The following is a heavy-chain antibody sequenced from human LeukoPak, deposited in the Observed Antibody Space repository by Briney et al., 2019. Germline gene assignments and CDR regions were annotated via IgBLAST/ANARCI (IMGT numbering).Heavy chain of an antibody. Sequence: PSETLSLTCTVSGASITSSNSYWGWVRQPPGKGLEWIGSIYYTGSTYYNPSLKSRVSVSIDTSKNQFSLKLSSVTAADTAVYXXXXXXXXXGVVSWYFDLWGRGNLVTVSS. CDR2: IYYTGST. V-gene: IGHV4-39*07. CDR3: XXXXXXXGVVSWYFDL. J-gene: IGHJ2*01. CDR1: GASITSSNSY. D-gene: IGHD3-3*01.